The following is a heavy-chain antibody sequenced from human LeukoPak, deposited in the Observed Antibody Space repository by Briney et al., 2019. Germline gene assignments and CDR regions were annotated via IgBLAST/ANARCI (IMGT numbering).Heavy chain of an antibody. J-gene: IGHJ6*03. Sequence: PGGSLRLSCAASGFTFSSYWMSWVRQAPGKGLEWVANIKQVGSEKYYVDSVKGRFTISRDNAKNSLYLQMNSLRAEDTAVYYCARDPTYGVVVAAALHYYYYMDVWGKGTTVTVSS. V-gene: IGHV3-7*01. CDR2: IKQVGSEK. D-gene: IGHD2-15*01. CDR1: GFTFSSYW. CDR3: ARDPTYGVVVAAALHYYYYMDV.